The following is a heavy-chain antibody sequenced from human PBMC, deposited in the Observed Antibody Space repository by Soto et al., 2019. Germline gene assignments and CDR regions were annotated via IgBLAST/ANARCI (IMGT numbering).Heavy chain of an antibody. CDR1: GDSIIGTHW. CDR3: ARYSAASGTYYFDH. Sequence: SETLSLTCAVSGDSIIGTHWWSWVRRPPGKGLEFIGETHHSRGTNYNPSLRSRVTMSLDKSKNQLSLILYSVTAADTGIYYCARYSAASGTYYFDHWGQGTLVTVSS. V-gene: IGHV4-4*02. D-gene: IGHD6-13*01. J-gene: IGHJ4*01. CDR2: THHSRGT.